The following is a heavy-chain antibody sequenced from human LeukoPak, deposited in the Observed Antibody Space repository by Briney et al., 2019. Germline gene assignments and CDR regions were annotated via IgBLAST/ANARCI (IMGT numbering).Heavy chain of an antibody. D-gene: IGHD3-22*01. CDR2: ISSSGSTI. Sequence: GGSLRLSCAASGFTFSDYYMSWIRQAPGKGLEWVSYISSSGSTIYYADSVKGRFTISRDNAKNSLYLQMNSLRAEDTAVYYCATVFYDNSGYYPRSFDYWGQGTLVTVSS. J-gene: IGHJ4*02. V-gene: IGHV3-11*01. CDR1: GFTFSDYY. CDR3: ATVFYDNSGYYPRSFDY.